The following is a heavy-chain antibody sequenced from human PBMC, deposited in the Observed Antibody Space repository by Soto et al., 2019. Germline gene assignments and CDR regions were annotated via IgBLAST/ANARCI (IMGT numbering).Heavy chain of an antibody. CDR3: ARAKITPGYYYSGMDV. V-gene: IGHV4-31*03. J-gene: IGHJ6*02. CDR1: GGSISSGGCY. CDR2: ISYSCSR. D-gene: IGHD1-20*01. Sequence: QLQLQESGPGLVKTSQTLSLTCNVSGGSISSGGCYWNWIRQHPGKALEWIGYISYSCSRYYNPSLKSRITRSVASSKYQFPLKLTSVTAADPAVYYCARAKITPGYYYSGMDVWGQGTTVTVSS.